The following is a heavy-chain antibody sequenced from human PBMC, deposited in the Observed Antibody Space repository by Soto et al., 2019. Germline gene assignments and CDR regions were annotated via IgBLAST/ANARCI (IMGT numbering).Heavy chain of an antibody. Sequence: QVQLQESGPGLVKPSQTLSLTCTVSGGSISSGDYYWSWIRQPPGKGLEWIGYIYYSGSTNYNPSRTSRVTISLDTSKNQCSLKLSTVTAADTAVDDGARVGSSRAVRPFDYWGQGTLVTVSS. CDR1: GGSISSGDYY. J-gene: IGHJ4*02. CDR3: ARVGSSRAVRPFDY. D-gene: IGHD6-6*01. CDR2: IYYSGST. V-gene: IGHV4-30-4*01.